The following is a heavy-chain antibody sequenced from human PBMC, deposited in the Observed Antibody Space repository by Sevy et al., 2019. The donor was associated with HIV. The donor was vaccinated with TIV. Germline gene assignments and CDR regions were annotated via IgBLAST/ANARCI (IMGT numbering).Heavy chain of an antibody. J-gene: IGHJ4*02. V-gene: IGHV3-23*01. CDR1: GFTFSSYA. Sequence: GGSLRLSCAASGFTFSSYAMSWVRQAPGKGLEGVSAISGSGGSTYYADSVKGRFTISRDNSKNTLYLQMNSLRAEDTAVYYCAKDHLKGQRLGPYYFDYWGQGTLVTVSS. CDR2: ISGSGGST. CDR3: AKDHLKGQRLGPYYFDY.